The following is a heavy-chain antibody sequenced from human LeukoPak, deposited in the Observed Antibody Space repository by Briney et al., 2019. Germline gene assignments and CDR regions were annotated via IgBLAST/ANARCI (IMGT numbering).Heavy chain of an antibody. CDR2: IIPIFGIA. V-gene: IGHV1-69*04. D-gene: IGHD2-2*02. CDR1: GGTFSSYA. Sequence: SVKVSCKASGGTFSSYAISWVRQAPGQGLEWMGRIIPIFGIANYAQKFQGRVTITADKSTSTAYMELSSLRSEDTAVYYCAIPAAIGAAAGPSYFDYWGQGTLVTVSS. CDR3: AIPAAIGAAAGPSYFDY. J-gene: IGHJ4*02.